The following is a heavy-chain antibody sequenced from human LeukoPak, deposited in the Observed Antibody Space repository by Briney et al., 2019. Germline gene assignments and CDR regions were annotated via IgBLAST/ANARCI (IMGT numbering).Heavy chain of an antibody. CDR2: VSSDGSNQ. Sequence: QPGGSLRLSCAASGFTLSCCGMHWVRQAPGKGLEWVTVVSSDGSNQYYADSVKGRFTSSRDISKNTLYLQMNSLRAEDTAVYYCAKGSGGTWALVNWDHGTLVTVSS. J-gene: IGHJ4*01. V-gene: IGHV3-30*18. CDR1: GFTLSCCG. CDR3: AKGSGGTWALVN. D-gene: IGHD2-15*01.